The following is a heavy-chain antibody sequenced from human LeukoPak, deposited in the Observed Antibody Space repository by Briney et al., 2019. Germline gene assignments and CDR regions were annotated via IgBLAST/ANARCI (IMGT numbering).Heavy chain of an antibody. V-gene: IGHV1-18*01. J-gene: IGHJ4*02. CDR2: INPHTGDT. CDR1: GYMFVTYG. CDR3: ARDDFDFDS. D-gene: IGHD3/OR15-3a*01. Sequence: GASVKVSCKASGYMFVTYGISWVRQAPGQGLEWMGWINPHTGDTKNAQKFHDRVTMTADPFTATAYMELRSLRSDDTAVYSCARDDFDFDSWGQGTLVTVS.